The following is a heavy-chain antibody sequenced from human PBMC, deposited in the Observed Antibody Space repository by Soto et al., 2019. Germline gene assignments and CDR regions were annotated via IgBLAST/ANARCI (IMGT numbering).Heavy chain of an antibody. J-gene: IGHJ4*02. D-gene: IGHD1-26*01. CDR2: ISAHNGNT. V-gene: IGHV1-18*01. CDR1: GYTFTSYG. CDR3: ARGWDGDY. Sequence: QVHLVQSGAEVKKPGASVKVSCKGSGYTFTSYGITWVRQAPGQGLEWMGWISAHNGNTNYAQSLQGVVTVTRATSPSTAYMEMRRLRFDVTAVYYVARGWDGDYGGKGALVTVSS.